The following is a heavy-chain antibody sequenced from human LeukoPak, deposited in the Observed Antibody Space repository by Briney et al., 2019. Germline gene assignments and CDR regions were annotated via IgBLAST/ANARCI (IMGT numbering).Heavy chain of an antibody. Sequence: SETLSLTCTVSGGSISSGSHYWRWIRQHPGTGLEWIGYIYYSGSAYYNPSLKSRVTISVDTSKNQFSLKLSSVTAADTAVYFCARGLPGIVVAGSSGGFDYWGQGTLVTVSS. V-gene: IGHV4-31*03. CDR2: IYYSGSA. CDR3: ARGLPGIVVAGSSGGFDY. J-gene: IGHJ4*02. CDR1: GGSISSGSHY. D-gene: IGHD6-19*01.